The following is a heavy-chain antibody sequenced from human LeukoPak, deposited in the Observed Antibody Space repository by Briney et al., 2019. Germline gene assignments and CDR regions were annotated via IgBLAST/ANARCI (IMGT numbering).Heavy chain of an antibody. CDR3: ARDLGTNGVW. D-gene: IGHD2-8*01. CDR2: ISRSGSTI. Sequence: PGGSLRLSCAASGFTFSDYYMSWLRQAPGKGLEWVSYISRSGSTIYYADSVKGRFTISRDNAKNSLYLQMNSLRAEDTAVYYCARDLGTNGVWGGQRTLVTVSS. J-gene: IGHJ4*02. CDR1: GFTFSDYY. V-gene: IGHV3-11*04.